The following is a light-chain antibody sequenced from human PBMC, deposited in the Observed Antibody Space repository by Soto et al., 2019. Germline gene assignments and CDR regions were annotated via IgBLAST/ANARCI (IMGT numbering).Light chain of an antibody. Sequence: DIQLTQYPSFLSASVGDRVTITCRASQDISGYLAWYQQKPGKAPKLLSNAASTLQSGVPSRFSGSESGTDFTLTISSLQPEDFATYYCQQFNVYPLTFGGGTRVEIK. CDR2: AAS. CDR1: QDISGY. V-gene: IGKV1-9*01. CDR3: QQFNVYPLT. J-gene: IGKJ4*01.